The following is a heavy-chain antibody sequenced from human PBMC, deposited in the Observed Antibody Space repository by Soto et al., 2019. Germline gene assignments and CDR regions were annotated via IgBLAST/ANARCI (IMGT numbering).Heavy chain of an antibody. V-gene: IGHV3-30-3*01. J-gene: IGHJ4*01. CDR1: GFTFSSYA. CDR3: ARESDIVATNPTFDY. D-gene: IGHD5-12*01. CDR2: ISYDGSNK. Sequence: QVQLVESGGGVVQPGRSLRLSCAASGFTFSSYAMHWVRQAPGKGLEWVAVISYDGSNKYYADSVKGRFTISRDNSKNTLYLQMNSLRAEDTAVYYCARESDIVATNPTFDYWGHGTLVTVSS.